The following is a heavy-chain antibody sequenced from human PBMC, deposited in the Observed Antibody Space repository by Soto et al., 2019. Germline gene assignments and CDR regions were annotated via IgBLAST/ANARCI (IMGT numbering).Heavy chain of an antibody. CDR2: IYHSGST. J-gene: IGHJ6*02. Sequence: SETLSLTCAVSGGSISSSNWWSWVRQPPGKGLEWIGEIYHSGSTNYNPSLKSRVTISVDKSKNQFSLKLSSVTAADTAVYYCASVRGGSYYAMDVWGQGTTVTVSS. D-gene: IGHD3-10*02. CDR1: GGSISSSNW. V-gene: IGHV4-4*02. CDR3: ASVRGGSYYAMDV.